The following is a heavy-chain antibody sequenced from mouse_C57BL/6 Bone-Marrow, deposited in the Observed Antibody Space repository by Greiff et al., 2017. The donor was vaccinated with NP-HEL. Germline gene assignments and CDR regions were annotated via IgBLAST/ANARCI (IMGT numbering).Heavy chain of an antibody. CDR2: IYPGDGDT. Sequence: VQLQQSGAELVKPGASVKISCKASGYAFSSYWMNWVKQRPGKGLEWIGQIYPGDGDTNYNGKFKGKATLTADKSSSTAYMQLSSLTSEDSAVYFCARRDPYSDVWYFDVWGTGTTVTVSS. D-gene: IGHD6-5*01. CDR3: ARRDPYSDVWYFDV. J-gene: IGHJ1*03. CDR1: GYAFSSYW. V-gene: IGHV1-80*01.